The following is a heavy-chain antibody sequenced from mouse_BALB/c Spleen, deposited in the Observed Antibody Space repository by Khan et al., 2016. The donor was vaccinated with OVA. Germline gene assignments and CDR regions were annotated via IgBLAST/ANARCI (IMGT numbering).Heavy chain of an antibody. D-gene: IGHD4-1*01. CDR1: GFTFSAYG. V-gene: IGHV5-6*01. CDR3: ASHLTGSFAY. Sequence: EVELVESGGDLVRPGGSLKLSCAASGFTFSAYGMSWVRQSPDKRLEWVATISSDGYYTYYPDSVKGRFTISRDNAKNTLYLQMRSLKSEDTAMYYCASHLTGSFAYWGQGTLVTVSA. J-gene: IGHJ3*01. CDR2: ISSDGYYT.